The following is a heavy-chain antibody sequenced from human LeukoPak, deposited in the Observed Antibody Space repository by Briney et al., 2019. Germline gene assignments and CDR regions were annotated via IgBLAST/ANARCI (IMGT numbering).Heavy chain of an antibody. Sequence: AGSLRLSCAASGFTFDNYGMSWVRLAPGKGLEWASGINWNGCSIGYAHSVKGRFTISRDNAKNSLYPQMNSLRAEDTALYYCARLDTYYYDNKYYFDYWGQGTLVTVSS. D-gene: IGHD3-22*01. CDR2: INWNGCSI. CDR1: GFTFDNYG. V-gene: IGHV3-20*04. CDR3: ARLDTYYYDNKYYFDY. J-gene: IGHJ4*02.